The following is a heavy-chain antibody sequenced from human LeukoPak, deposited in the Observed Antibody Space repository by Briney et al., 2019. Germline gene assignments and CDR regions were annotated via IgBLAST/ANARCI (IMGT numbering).Heavy chain of an antibody. D-gene: IGHD6-13*01. J-gene: IGHJ4*02. CDR2: VYYSGST. CDR1: GGSISTYY. CDR3: ARRVASPGRYYFDY. V-gene: IGHV4-59*01. Sequence: PSETLSLTCTCSGGSISTYYWTWIRQPPGKGLEWIGYVYYSGSTVYNPSLESRVTISVDTSKNQFSLKLTSVTAADTAVYYCARRVASPGRYYFDYWGQGTLVTVSS.